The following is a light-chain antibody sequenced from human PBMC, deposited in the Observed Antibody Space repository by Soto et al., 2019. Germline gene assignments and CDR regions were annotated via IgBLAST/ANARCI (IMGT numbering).Light chain of an antibody. J-gene: IGKJ1*01. V-gene: IGKV3-20*01. CDR1: QSLSSS. Sequence: LTQSPGTLSLSPGERATLFCRASQSLSSSLAWYQQKPGQAPRLLIYGASSRATGIPDRFSGSGSGTDFTLTISRLEPEDSAVYYCQQYGTSPTTFGQGTKVDIK. CDR3: QQYGTSPTT. CDR2: GAS.